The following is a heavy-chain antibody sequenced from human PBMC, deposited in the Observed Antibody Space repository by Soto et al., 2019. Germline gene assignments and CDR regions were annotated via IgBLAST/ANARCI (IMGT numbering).Heavy chain of an antibody. CDR3: ARVGYDFWSGYSSVYYYYGMDV. CDR1: GGTFSSYA. CDR2: IIPIFGTA. V-gene: IGHV1-69*13. D-gene: IGHD3-3*01. Sequence: GASVKVSCRASGGTFSSYAISWVRQAPGQGLEWMGGIIPIFGTANYAQKFQGRVTITAEESTSTAYMERSSLRSEDTAVYYCARVGYDFWSGYSSVYYYYGMDVWGQGTTVTVSS. J-gene: IGHJ6*02.